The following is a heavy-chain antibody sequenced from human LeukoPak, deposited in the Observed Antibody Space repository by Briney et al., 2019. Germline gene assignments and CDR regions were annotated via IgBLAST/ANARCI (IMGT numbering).Heavy chain of an antibody. J-gene: IGHJ2*01. CDR1: GGSLSHYS. D-gene: IGHD6-13*01. CDR3: ARVSSSWYQDWYFDL. Sequence: SETLSLTCTVSGGSLSHYSWNWIRQTPRNGLEWLGYISYIGTAQYNPSLKSRVTISVDTSKNQFSLKLSSVTAADPAVYYCARVSSSWYQDWYFDLWGRGTLVTVSS. CDR2: ISYIGTA. V-gene: IGHV4-59*12.